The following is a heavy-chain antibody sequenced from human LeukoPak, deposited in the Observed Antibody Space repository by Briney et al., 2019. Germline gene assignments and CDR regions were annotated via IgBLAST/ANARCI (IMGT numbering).Heavy chain of an antibody. D-gene: IGHD6-19*01. CDR3: ARDVWYSSGWYWLYYYGMDV. CDR2: IKQDGSEK. J-gene: IGHJ6*02. CDR1: GFTFSSYW. Sequence: GGSLRLSCAASGFTFSSYWMSWARQAPGKGLEWVANIKQDGSEKYYVDSVKGRFTISRDNAKNSLYLQMNSLRAEDTAVYYCARDVWYSSGWYWLYYYGMDVWGQGTTVTVSS. V-gene: IGHV3-7*01.